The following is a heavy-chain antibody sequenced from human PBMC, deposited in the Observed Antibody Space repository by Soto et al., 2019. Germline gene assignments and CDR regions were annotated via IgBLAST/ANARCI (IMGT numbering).Heavy chain of an antibody. D-gene: IGHD1-1*01. CDR3: ARGRYGDY. J-gene: IGHJ4*02. V-gene: IGHV1-18*01. CDR1: GYGFTTYG. Sequence: QVHLVQSGAEVKKPGASVKVSCKGSGYGFTTYGITWVRQAPGQGLEWMAWLSAHNGNTNYAQKVQGRVTVTRDTSTSTAYMELRSLRYDDTAVYYCARGRYGDYWGQGALVTGSS. CDR2: LSAHNGNT.